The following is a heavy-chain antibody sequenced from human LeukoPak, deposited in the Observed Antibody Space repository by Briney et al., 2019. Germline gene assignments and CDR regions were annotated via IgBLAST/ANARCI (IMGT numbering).Heavy chain of an antibody. CDR3: ARPEPPTYSNGYMDV. CDR1: GFTFSSYE. J-gene: IGHJ6*03. D-gene: IGHD4-11*01. Sequence: GGSLRLSCAASGFTFSSYEMTWVRQAPGKGLEWLSYVSSIGTTVYYADSVKGRFTISRDNAKNSLYLQMNSLRAEDTAVYYCARPEPPTYSNGYMDVWGKGTTVTVSS. CDR2: VSSIGTTV. V-gene: IGHV3-48*03.